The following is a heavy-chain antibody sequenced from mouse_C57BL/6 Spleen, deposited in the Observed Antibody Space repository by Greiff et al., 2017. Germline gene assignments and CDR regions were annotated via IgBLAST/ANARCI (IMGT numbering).Heavy chain of an antibody. Sequence: QVQLKQPGTELVKPGASVKLSCKASGYTFTSYWMPWVKQRPGQGLEWIGNINPSTGGTNYNEKFKSKATLTVDKSSSTAYMQLSSLTSEDSAVXYCALIYVGYYVGCAIDYWGQGTSVTVSS. CDR2: INPSTGGT. V-gene: IGHV1-53*01. D-gene: IGHD2-3*01. CDR1: GYTFTSYW. J-gene: IGHJ4*01. CDR3: ALIYVGYYVGCAIDY.